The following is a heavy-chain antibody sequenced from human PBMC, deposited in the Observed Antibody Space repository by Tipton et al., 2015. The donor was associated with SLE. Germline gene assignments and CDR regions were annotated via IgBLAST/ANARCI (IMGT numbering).Heavy chain of an antibody. CDR1: GFNFRDYA. CDR2: IDYSGNT. Sequence: LRLSCAASGFNFRDYAMNWIRQPPGKGLEWIGYIDYSGNTKYNPSLKSRVTISADTSKNHFSLNLSSMTAADTAVYYCARDAWHTTSGVVFNYFDYWGQGSLVTVSS. D-gene: IGHD3-3*01. V-gene: IGHV4-59*01. CDR3: ARDAWHTTSGVVFNYFDY. J-gene: IGHJ4*02.